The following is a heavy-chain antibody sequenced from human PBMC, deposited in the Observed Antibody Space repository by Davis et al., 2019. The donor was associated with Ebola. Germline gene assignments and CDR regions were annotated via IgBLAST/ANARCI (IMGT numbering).Heavy chain of an antibody. CDR2: TNHNGST. V-gene: IGHV4-34*01. J-gene: IGHJ5*02. D-gene: IGHD3-3*01. CDR1: GGSLEGHD. Sequence: SETLSLTCTVFGGSLEGHDWTWVRQPPGKGLECIGETNHNGSTNCNPSLKSRVTISVDTSKKQFSLNLTSVTAADTAIYYCARRAFWSGKRDTNWFDPWGQGNLVTVSS. CDR3: ARRAFWSGKRDTNWFDP.